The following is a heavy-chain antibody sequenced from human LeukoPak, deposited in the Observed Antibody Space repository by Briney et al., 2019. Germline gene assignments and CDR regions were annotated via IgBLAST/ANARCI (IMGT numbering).Heavy chain of an antibody. V-gene: IGHV4-61*01. CDR2: IYYSGST. J-gene: IGHJ3*02. D-gene: IGHD2-21*02. CDR1: GGSISSSSYY. Sequence: PSETLSLTCTVSGGSISSSSYYWSWIRQPPGKGLEWIGYIYYSGSTNYNPSLKSRVTISVDTSKNQFSLKLSSVTAADTAVYYCARVYCGGDCYLAGAFDIWGQGTMVTVSS. CDR3: ARVYCGGDCYLAGAFDI.